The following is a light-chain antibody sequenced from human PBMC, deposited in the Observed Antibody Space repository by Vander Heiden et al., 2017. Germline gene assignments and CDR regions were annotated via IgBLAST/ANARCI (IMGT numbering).Light chain of an antibody. Sequence: DIVMTQSPAALSVSPGEGATLSCKASQSVTTNLAWYQQKPGQAPRILIYGASTRATGIPARFSGSGSGTEFTLTISSLQSEDFAVYYCQHYNNWPRTFGQGTKVEIK. J-gene: IGKJ1*01. CDR3: QHYNNWPRT. CDR1: QSVTTN. V-gene: IGKV3-15*01. CDR2: GAS.